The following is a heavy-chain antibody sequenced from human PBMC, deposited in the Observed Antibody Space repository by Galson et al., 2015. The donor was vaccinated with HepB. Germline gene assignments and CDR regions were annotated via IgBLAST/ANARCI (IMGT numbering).Heavy chain of an antibody. CDR1: GFTFSSYS. CDR2: ISSSSSYI. D-gene: IGHD2-2*01. Sequence: SLRLSCAASGFTFSSYSMNWVRQAPGKGLEWVSSISSSSSYIYYADSVKGRFTISRDNAKNSLYLQMNSLRAEDTAVYYCARGHKDIVVVPAARGSRYYYYMDVWGKGTTVTVSS. J-gene: IGHJ6*03. CDR3: ARGHKDIVVVPAARGSRYYYYMDV. V-gene: IGHV3-21*01.